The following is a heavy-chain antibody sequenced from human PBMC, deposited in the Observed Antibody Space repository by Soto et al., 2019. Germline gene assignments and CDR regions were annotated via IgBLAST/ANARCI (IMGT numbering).Heavy chain of an antibody. CDR1: GFTFCDPL. Sequence: GGSLRLSCASAGFTFCDPLIDWVRHTPVKWLEWVGRTRDKANSYTTEYAASVKGRFTISRDDSKNSLYPQMNTLKTEDTAVYYCARSFYHNSGYYSDFWGQGTMVTVSS. CDR3: ARSFYHNSGYYSDF. D-gene: IGHD3-22*01. J-gene: IGHJ4*02. V-gene: IGHV3-72*01. CDR2: TRDKANSYTT.